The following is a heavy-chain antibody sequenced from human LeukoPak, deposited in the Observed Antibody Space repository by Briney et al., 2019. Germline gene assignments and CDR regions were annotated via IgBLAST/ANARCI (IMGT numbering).Heavy chain of an antibody. D-gene: IGHD3-22*01. CDR1: GGSISSYY. CDR2: IYYSGST. V-gene: IGHV4-59*08. CDR3: ARRNGQYYHDSSGSYYFDY. Sequence: SETLSLTCTVSGGSISSYYWSWIRQPPGKGLEWIGYIYYSGSTNYNPSLKSRVTISVDTPKNQFSLKLSSVTAADTAVYYCARRNGQYYHDSSGSYYFDYWGQGTLVTVSS. J-gene: IGHJ4*02.